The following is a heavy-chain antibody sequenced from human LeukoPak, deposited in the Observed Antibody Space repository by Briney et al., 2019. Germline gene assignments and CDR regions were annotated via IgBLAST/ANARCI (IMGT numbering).Heavy chain of an antibody. D-gene: IGHD3-10*01. Sequence: SETLSLTCAVYGGSFSGYYWSWIRQPPGKGLEWIGDINHSGSTNYNPSLKSRVTISVDTSKNQFSLKLSSVTAADTAVYYCAREAVFMVRGVMHYYYYYYMDVWGKGTTVTVSS. CDR3: AREAVFMVRGVMHYYYYYYMDV. J-gene: IGHJ6*03. CDR2: INHSGST. CDR1: GGSFSGYY. V-gene: IGHV4-34*01.